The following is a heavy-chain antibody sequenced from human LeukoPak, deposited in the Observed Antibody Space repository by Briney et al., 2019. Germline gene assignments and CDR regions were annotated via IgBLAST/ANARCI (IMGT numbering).Heavy chain of an antibody. D-gene: IGHD3-10*01. CDR2: CDYEDGET. Sequence: ASVKVSCKVSGYTLTELSMHWVRQAPGKGLEWMGGCDYEDGETIYAQKYQGRVTMTEDTTTDTAYMELSSLRSEDTAVYYCAIDLRITMVRGKGLFDYWGQGTLVTVSS. J-gene: IGHJ4*02. CDR3: AIDLRITMVRGKGLFDY. CDR1: GYTLTELS. V-gene: IGHV1-24*01.